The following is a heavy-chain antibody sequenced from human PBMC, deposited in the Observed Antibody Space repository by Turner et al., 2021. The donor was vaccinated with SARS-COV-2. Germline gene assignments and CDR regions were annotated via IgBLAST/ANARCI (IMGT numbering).Heavy chain of an antibody. CDR2: IWYDGSKK. D-gene: IGHD3-22*01. CDR1: GFTFSSYG. CDR3: AREGLSMIVDGAFDI. J-gene: IGHJ3*02. Sequence: QVQLVESGGGVGQPGRSLRLSCAASGFTFSSYGMHWVRQAPGKGLEWVAVIWYDGSKKYYADSVKGRFTISRDNSKNTLYLQMNSLRAEDTAVYYCAREGLSMIVDGAFDIWGQGTMVTVSS. V-gene: IGHV3-33*01.